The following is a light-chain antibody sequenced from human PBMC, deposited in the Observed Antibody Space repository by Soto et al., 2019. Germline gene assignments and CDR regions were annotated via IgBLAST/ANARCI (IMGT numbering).Light chain of an antibody. CDR3: QQYYTTPRT. J-gene: IGKJ1*01. Sequence: DIVMTQSPDSLAVSLGERATINCKSSQSVLYSSNNKNYLAWYRQKPGQPPKLLIYWASTRESGVPDRFSGSGSGTDFTLTISSLQTEDVAVYYCQQYYTTPRTFGHGTKVDIK. CDR1: QSVLYSSNNKNY. CDR2: WAS. V-gene: IGKV4-1*01.